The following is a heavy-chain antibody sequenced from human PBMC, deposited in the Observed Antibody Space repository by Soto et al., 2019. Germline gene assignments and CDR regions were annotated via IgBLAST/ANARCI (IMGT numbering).Heavy chain of an antibody. D-gene: IGHD2-2*01. CDR1: GFTFSNYG. V-gene: IGHV3-23*01. Sequence: EVQLLESGGGVVQPGGSLRLSCAASGFTFSNYGMSWVRLAPGKGLEWVAGTSGSGSNRYYAVSVKGRFTITRDNSKEAVFLQMNSLRAEDTAIYYCAKDMDLFIEVVPAATGSFDLWGQGTLVTVSS. CDR2: TSGSGSNR. CDR3: AKDMDLFIEVVPAATGSFDL. J-gene: IGHJ4*02.